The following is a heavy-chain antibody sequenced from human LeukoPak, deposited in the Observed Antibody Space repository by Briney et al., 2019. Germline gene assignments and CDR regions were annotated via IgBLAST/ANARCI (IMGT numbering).Heavy chain of an antibody. V-gene: IGHV3-13*01. CDR3: VRGALPGDNWYFDL. J-gene: IGHJ2*01. CDR2: FGSAGDT. CDR1: GFPFSAYD. Sequence: GGSLRLSCATSGFPFSAYDMPWVRQAPGKGLEWVSAFGSAGDTYYPGAVKGRFTTSRDYASDSLYLQMNSLRAGDTAVYFCVRGALPGDNWYFDLWGRGTLVTVSS.